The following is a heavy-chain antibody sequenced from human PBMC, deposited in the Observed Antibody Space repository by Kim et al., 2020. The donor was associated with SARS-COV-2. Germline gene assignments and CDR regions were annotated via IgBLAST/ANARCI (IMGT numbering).Heavy chain of an antibody. J-gene: IGHJ5*02. Sequence: ASVKVSCRASGYYFITYGMHWLRQAPGQRLEWMGWINGGNGNTEYSQKLQGRVTLTRDTYTSTVYMELNSLRSEDTAIYYCARGRLKPGVYDLGDNHQWYNWFDIWGQGTLVSVSS. V-gene: IGHV1-3*01. D-gene: IGHD3-16*01. CDR2: INGGNGNT. CDR3: ARGRLKPGVYDLGDNHQWYNWFDI. CDR1: GYYFITYG.